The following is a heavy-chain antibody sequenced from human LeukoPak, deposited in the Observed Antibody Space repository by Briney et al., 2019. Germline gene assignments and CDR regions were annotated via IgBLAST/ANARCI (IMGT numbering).Heavy chain of an antibody. J-gene: IGHJ5*01. CDR3: AKDLHDYGDYVGWFDS. Sequence: PGGSLRLSCAASGFTFGSYAMDWVRQAPGKGLEWVSAISGSGGSAYYADSVKGRFTISRDNSKYTLYLQMNSLRAEDTAVYYCAKDLHDYGDYVGWFDSWGQGTLATVSS. D-gene: IGHD4-17*01. CDR1: GFTFGSYA. CDR2: ISGSGGSA. V-gene: IGHV3-23*01.